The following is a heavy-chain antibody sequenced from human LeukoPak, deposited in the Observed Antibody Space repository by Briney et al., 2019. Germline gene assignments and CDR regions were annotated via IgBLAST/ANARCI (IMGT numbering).Heavy chain of an antibody. J-gene: IGHJ4*02. V-gene: IGHV4-59*01. CDR1: GASISSYY. Sequence: PSETLSLTCTVSGASISSYYWSWIRQPPGKGLEWIGYIFHSGSTNHNPSLKSRVTISVDTSKNQLSLKLSSVTAADTAVYYCARGAPGGNDYGDYWGQGILVTVSS. CDR2: IFHSGST. CDR3: ARGAPGGNDYGDY.